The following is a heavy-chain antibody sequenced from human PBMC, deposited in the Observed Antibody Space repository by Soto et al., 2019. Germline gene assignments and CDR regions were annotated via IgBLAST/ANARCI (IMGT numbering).Heavy chain of an antibody. J-gene: IGHJ4*02. D-gene: IGHD3-16*02. CDR1: GFTFSSYN. CDR3: ARDFYPYDYVWGSYPTELDY. V-gene: IGHV3-21*01. CDR2: ISSSSTYI. Sequence: LRLSCAASGFTFSSYNMNWVRQAPGKGLEWVSSISSSSTYIYYADSVKGRFTISRDNAKNSLYLQMNSLRAEDTAVYYCARDFYPYDYVWGSYPTELDYWGQGTLVTVSS.